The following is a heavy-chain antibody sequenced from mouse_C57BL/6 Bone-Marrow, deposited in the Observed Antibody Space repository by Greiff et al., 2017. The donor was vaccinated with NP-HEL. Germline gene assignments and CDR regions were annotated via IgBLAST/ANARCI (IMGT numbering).Heavy chain of an antibody. CDR3: ARSNYGSSYRFAY. Sequence: VQLQQSGAELVRPGTSVKVSCKASGYAFTNYLIEWVKQRPGQGLEWIGVLNPGSGGTNYNEKFKGKATLTADKSSSTAYMQLSSLTSEDSAVYFCARSNYGSSYRFAYWGQGTLVTVSA. D-gene: IGHD1-1*01. V-gene: IGHV1-54*01. J-gene: IGHJ3*01. CDR2: LNPGSGGT. CDR1: GYAFTNYL.